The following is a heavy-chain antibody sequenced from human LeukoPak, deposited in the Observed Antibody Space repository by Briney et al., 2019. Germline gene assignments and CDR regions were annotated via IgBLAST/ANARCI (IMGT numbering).Heavy chain of an antibody. CDR2: IYYSGST. J-gene: IGHJ4*02. D-gene: IGHD5-18*01. CDR3: ARDLGYSYGYGY. V-gene: IGHV4-39*07. Sequence: PSETLSLTCTVSGGSISSSSYYWGWIRQPPGKGLEWIGSIYYSGSTYYNPSLKSRVTISVDTSKNQFSLKLSSVTAADTAVYYCARDLGYSYGYGYWGQGTLVTVSS. CDR1: GGSISSSSYY.